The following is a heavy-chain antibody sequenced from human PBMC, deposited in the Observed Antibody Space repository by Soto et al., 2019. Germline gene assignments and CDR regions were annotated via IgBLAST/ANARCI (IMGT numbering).Heavy chain of an antibody. CDR3: ARGVTTYYCMDV. D-gene: IGHD3-3*01. V-gene: IGHV1-69*13. J-gene: IGHJ6*02. Sequence: SVTVSHKAFGGTFSSYPISRVRLAPGQGLEWMGGIIPIFGTANYAQKFQGRVTITADESTSTAYMELSSLRSEDTDVYYCARGVTTYYCMDVRGQGATVMVS. CDR1: GGTFSSYP. CDR2: IIPIFGTA.